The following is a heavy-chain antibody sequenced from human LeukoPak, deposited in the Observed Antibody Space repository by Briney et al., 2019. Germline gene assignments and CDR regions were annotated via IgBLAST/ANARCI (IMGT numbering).Heavy chain of an antibody. Sequence: PGGSLRLSCAASGFTFSSYAMHWVRQAPGKGLEWVAVISYDGSNKHYADSVKGRFTISRDNSKNTLYLQMNSLRAEDTAVYYCARDDPGGFDYWGQGTLVTVSS. CDR3: ARDDPGGFDY. CDR1: GFTFSSYA. D-gene: IGHD3-16*01. J-gene: IGHJ4*02. V-gene: IGHV3-30*01. CDR2: ISYDGSNK.